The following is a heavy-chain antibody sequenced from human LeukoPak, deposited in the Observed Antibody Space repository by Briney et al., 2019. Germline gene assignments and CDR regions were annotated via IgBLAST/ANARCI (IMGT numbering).Heavy chain of an antibody. CDR1: GFTFSSYA. J-gene: IGHJ4*02. CDR2: IIGSGVST. V-gene: IGHV3-23*01. D-gene: IGHD4-23*01. Sequence: GGSLRLSCAASGFTFSSYAMSWVRQGPGKGLEWVSGIIGSGVSTYYADSVKGRFTISRDNSKNTLFLQLNSLRAEDTALYFCAKDLNNSPYWGQGTLVTVSS. CDR3: AKDLNNSPY.